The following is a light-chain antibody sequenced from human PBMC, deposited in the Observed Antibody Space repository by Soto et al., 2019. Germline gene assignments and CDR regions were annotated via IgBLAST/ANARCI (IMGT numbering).Light chain of an antibody. CDR1: QGIRND. Sequence: AIQMTQSPSSLSASVGDRVTITCRASQGIRNDLAWFQQKPGKAPKLLIYAASNLQSVVPVRFSVSGSGTDFTLTNSSLQPDYFATYYCLQKYFYPFSFGPGTKMDIK. CDR3: LQKYFYPFS. J-gene: IGKJ3*01. V-gene: IGKV1-6*01. CDR2: AAS.